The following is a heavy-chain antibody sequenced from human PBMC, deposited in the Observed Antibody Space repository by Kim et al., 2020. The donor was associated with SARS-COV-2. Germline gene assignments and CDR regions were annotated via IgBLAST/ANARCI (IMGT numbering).Heavy chain of an antibody. CDR2: INHSGST. CDR1: GGSFSGYY. Sequence: SETLSLTCAVYGGSFSGYYWSWIRQPPGKGLEWIGEINHSGSTNYNPSLKSRVTISVDTSKNQFSLKLSSVTAADTAVYYCASRKVRGVIIDAFEIWGQG. J-gene: IGHJ3*02. CDR3: ASRKVRGVIIDAFEI. D-gene: IGHD3-10*01. V-gene: IGHV4-34*01.